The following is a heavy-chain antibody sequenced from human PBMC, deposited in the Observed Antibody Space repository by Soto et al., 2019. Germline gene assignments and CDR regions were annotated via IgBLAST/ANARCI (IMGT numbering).Heavy chain of an antibody. CDR3: ATSPGIDVSALEC. CDR2: IYYNGIT. CDR1: GVSVNSGSYY. Sequence: QVQLQESGPGLVRPSETLSLTCTVSGVSVNSGSYYWSWIRQPAGKGLEWIGYIYYNGITTYNPSLRSRVTMSVDPSKNQFSLNLGSVTAADTAVYYCATSPGIDVSALECWGRGALLSVSS. V-gene: IGHV4-61*01. J-gene: IGHJ4*02.